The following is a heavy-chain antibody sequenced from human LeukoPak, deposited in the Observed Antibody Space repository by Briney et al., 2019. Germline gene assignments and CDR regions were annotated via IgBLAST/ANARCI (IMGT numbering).Heavy chain of an antibody. CDR1: GFTFSNYA. J-gene: IGHJ4*02. Sequence: PGGSLRLSCAASGFTFSNYAMHWVRQAPGKGLEWVAVMSYDGSNKYYADSVKGRFTISRDNSKNTLYLQMNSLRAEDTAVYYCAKVYDSSGYSAYYFDYWGQGTLVTVSS. D-gene: IGHD3-22*01. CDR3: AKVYDSSGYSAYYFDY. V-gene: IGHV3-30*18. CDR2: MSYDGSNK.